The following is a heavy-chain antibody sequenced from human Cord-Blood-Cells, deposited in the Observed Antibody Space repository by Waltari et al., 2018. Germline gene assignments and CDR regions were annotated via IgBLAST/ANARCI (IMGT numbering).Heavy chain of an antibody. CDR2: IYHSGST. V-gene: IGHV4-38-2*01. Sequence: QVQLQESGPGLVKPSETLSLTCAVSGYSISRGYYWGWSRRPPGKGLEWIGSIYHSGSTYYNPSLKSRVTISVDTSKNQFSLKLSSVTAADTAVYYCARGYYYDSSGYWPAIPYDYWGQGTLVTVSS. CDR3: ARGYYYDSSGYWPAIPYDY. J-gene: IGHJ4*02. D-gene: IGHD3-22*01. CDR1: GYSISRGYY.